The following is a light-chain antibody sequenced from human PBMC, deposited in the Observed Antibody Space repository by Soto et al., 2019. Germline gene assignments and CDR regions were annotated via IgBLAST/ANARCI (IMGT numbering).Light chain of an antibody. CDR3: QQSYSTRYS. V-gene: IGKV1-39*01. J-gene: IGKJ2*03. Sequence: DLQMTQSPSSLSASVGDRVTITCRASQSISSYLNWYQQMPGKAPKLLIYGASTLQSGVPSRFSGSGSGTDFTLTISSLQPEDFATYYCQQSYSTRYSFGQGTKLEI. CDR2: GAS. CDR1: QSISSY.